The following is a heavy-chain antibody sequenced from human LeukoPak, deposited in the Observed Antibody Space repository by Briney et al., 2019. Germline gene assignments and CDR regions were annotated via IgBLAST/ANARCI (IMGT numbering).Heavy chain of an antibody. V-gene: IGHV3-74*01. D-gene: IGHD4-17*01. CDR2: ISSDGSST. CDR3: ARDYGEGGYYFDY. Sequence: GGSLRLSCAASGFTFSTYWMHWVRQAPGKGLVWLSRISSDGSSTNYADSVKGRFTISRDNAKNTLYLQMNSLRAEDTAVYYCARDYGEGGYYFDYWGQGTRVTVSS. CDR1: GFTFSTYW. J-gene: IGHJ4*02.